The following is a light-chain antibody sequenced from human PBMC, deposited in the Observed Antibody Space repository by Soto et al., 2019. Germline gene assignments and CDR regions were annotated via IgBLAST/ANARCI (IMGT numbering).Light chain of an antibody. CDR3: QQSYNTPYT. CDR2: AAS. J-gene: IGKJ2*01. V-gene: IGKV1-39*01. Sequence: DIQMTQSPSSLSASVGDRVTITCRASQSITSYLNWYQQKPGKAPKLLIYAASRSQSGVPSRFSGSGSRTDFTLTISSLQPEDFATYYCQQSYNTPYTFGQGTKLEIK. CDR1: QSITSY.